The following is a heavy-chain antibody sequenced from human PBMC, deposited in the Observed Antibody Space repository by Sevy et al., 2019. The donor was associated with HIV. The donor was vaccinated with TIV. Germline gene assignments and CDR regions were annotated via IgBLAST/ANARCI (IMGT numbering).Heavy chain of an antibody. J-gene: IGHJ3*02. Sequence: ASVKVSCKASGDTFSTYGLSWVRQAPGQGLEWMGGIIPIFGTPNYAQKFQGRVTITADESVSTAYMELSSLRSEDTARYYCAREVGVATTGDHDAFDIWGHGTLVTVSS. V-gene: IGHV1-69*13. CDR3: AREVGVATTGDHDAFDI. D-gene: IGHD7-27*01. CDR2: IIPIFGTP. CDR1: GDTFSTYG.